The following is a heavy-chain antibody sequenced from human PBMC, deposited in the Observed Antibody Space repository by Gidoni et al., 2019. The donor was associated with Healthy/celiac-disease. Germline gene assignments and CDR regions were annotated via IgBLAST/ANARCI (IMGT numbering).Heavy chain of an antibody. V-gene: IGHV3-49*05. J-gene: IGHJ4*02. CDR1: GFTFGDYA. CDR3: TRDWDWNYVGRDY. CDR2: IRSKAYGGTT. D-gene: IGHD1-7*01. Sequence: EVQLVESGGGLVKPGRSLRLSCTASGFTFGDYAMSWFRQAPGKGLEWVGFIRSKAYGGTTEYAASVKGRFTISRDDSKSIAYLQMNSLKTEDTAVYYCTRDWDWNYVGRDYWGQGTLVTVSS.